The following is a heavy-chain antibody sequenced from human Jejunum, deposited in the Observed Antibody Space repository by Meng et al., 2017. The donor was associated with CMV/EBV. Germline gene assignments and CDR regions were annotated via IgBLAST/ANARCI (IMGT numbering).Heavy chain of an antibody. CDR3: ASTYVDYADRWYLED. CDR1: GFTVSSNY. J-gene: IGHJ4*02. V-gene: IGHV3-53*01. D-gene: IGHD3-16*01. CDR2: IYTNANT. Sequence: GFTVSSNYMTWVRQAPGKGLEWVSVIYTNANTKYSDSVRGRFTISRDTSKNTLYLQMNNLTAADTATYYCASTYVDYADRWYLEDWGQGTLVTVSS.